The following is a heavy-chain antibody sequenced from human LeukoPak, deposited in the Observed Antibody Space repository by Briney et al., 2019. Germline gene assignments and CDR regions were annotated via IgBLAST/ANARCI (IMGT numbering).Heavy chain of an antibody. V-gene: IGHV3-74*01. CDR3: ATKQWLAPPPDS. Sequence: GGSLRLSCAASGFTFSKYWMLWVSQAPGKGLESVSRINTDGTVTTYADSVKGRFTVSRDNADNTMFLQMNSVRDEDTAVYYCATKQWLAPPPDSWGQGTPVTVSS. D-gene: IGHD6-19*01. CDR2: INTDGTVT. CDR1: GFTFSKYW. J-gene: IGHJ4*02.